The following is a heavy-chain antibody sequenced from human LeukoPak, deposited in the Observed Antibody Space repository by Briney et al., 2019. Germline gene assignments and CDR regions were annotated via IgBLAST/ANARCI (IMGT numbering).Heavy chain of an antibody. Sequence: ASVKVSCKASGYTFTGYYMHWVRQAPGQGLEWMGWINPNSGGTNYAQKFQGRVTMTRDTSISTAYMELSRLRSDDTAVYYCARTEMVRGVILDRIGAFDIWGQGTMVTVSS. J-gene: IGHJ3*02. V-gene: IGHV1-2*02. D-gene: IGHD3-10*01. CDR2: INPNSGGT. CDR3: ARTEMVRGVILDRIGAFDI. CDR1: GYTFTGYY.